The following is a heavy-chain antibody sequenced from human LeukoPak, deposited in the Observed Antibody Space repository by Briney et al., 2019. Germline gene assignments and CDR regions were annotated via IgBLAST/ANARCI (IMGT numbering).Heavy chain of an antibody. Sequence: SETLSLTCTVSTDSISSSYWSWIRQPPGKRLEWIGYMFYSGSTNYNPSLKSRVTISVDTSKNQFSLKLSSVTAADTAVYYCARLKGRNYYYGMDVWGQGTTVTVSS. V-gene: IGHV4-59*08. CDR1: TDSISSSY. CDR2: MFYSGST. CDR3: ARLKGRNYYYGMDV. J-gene: IGHJ6*02. D-gene: IGHD2-15*01.